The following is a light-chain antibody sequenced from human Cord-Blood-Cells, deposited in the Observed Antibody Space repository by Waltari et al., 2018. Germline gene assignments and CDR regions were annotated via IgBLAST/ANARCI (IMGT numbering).Light chain of an antibody. CDR3: QQYNNWPPLT. J-gene: IGKJ4*01. V-gene: IGKV3-15*01. CDR1: QSVSSN. CDR2: GAS. Sequence: EIVMKQSPAPLSVSPGERATLSCRASQSVSSNLAWYQQKPGQAPRLLIYGASTSATGIPARFSGSGSGTEFTLTISSLQSEDFAVYYCQQYNNWPPLTFGGGTKVEIK.